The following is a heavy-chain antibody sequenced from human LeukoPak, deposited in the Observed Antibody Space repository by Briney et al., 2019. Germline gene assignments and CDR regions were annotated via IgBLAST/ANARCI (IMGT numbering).Heavy chain of an antibody. J-gene: IGHJ3*01. V-gene: IGHV3-7*01. D-gene: IGHD2-2*01. CDR2: IKEDGSEK. CDR3: VRDQGYCTSASCRGDAFDV. Sequence: GGSLRLSCAASGFTFSTHWMSWVRPAPGKGLEWVAKIKEDGSEKYYVDSVKGRFTISRDNAKNSLSLQMNSLRDEDTAVYYCVRDQGYCTSASCRGDAFDVWGQGSMVSVSS. CDR1: GFTFSTHW.